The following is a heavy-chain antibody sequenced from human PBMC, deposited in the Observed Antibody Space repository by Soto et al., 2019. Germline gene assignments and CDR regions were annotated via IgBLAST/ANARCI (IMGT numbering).Heavy chain of an antibody. CDR2: IYSGGYT. CDR1: GFTVSNNY. J-gene: IGHJ4*02. D-gene: IGHD3-10*01. CDR3: AAHPGGGGY. Sequence: VQLVESGGGLIQPGGSLRLSCAVSGFTVSNNYMSWVRQAPGKGLEGVSVIYSGGYTAYGDSVKGRFTISRDNSKTPPFLQTNTLGAADPAVFSWAAHPGGGGYWGQGTLVTVSS. V-gene: IGHV3-53*01.